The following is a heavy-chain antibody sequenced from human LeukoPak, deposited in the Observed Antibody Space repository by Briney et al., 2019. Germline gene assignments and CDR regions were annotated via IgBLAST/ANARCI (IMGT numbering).Heavy chain of an antibody. CDR3: ARVGDSSGWYYYYYYYGMDV. CDR2: ISSSGSTI. Sequence: GGSLRLSCAASGFTFSSYSMNWVRQAPGKGLEWVSYISSSGSTIYYADSVKGRFTISRDNAKNSLYLQMNSLRAEDTAVYYCARVGDSSGWYYYYYYYGMDVWGQGTTVTVSS. D-gene: IGHD6-19*01. V-gene: IGHV3-48*04. J-gene: IGHJ6*02. CDR1: GFTFSSYS.